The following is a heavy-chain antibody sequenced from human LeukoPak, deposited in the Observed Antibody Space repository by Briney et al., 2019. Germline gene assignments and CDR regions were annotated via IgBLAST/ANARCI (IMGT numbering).Heavy chain of an antibody. D-gene: IGHD2-21*02. V-gene: IGHV3-53*01. Sequence: GGSLRLSCAASGFTVNNNYMNWVRQAPGKGLEWVSLIYSGDSTYYADSVKGRFIISRDNSKNTLYLQMNSLRAEDTAVYYCAGEVATGFSCFDYWGQGTLVTGSS. CDR2: IYSGDST. CDR3: AGEVATGFSCFDY. CDR1: GFTVNNNY. J-gene: IGHJ4*02.